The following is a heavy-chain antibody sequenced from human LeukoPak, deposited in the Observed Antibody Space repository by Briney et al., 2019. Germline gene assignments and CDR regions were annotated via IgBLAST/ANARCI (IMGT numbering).Heavy chain of an antibody. CDR2: LYYSGST. D-gene: IGHD3-10*01. Sequence: SETLSLTCTVSGGSISSSSYYWGWIRQPPGKGLEWIGSLYYSGSTSYNPSLKSRVTISVDTSKNQFSLKLSSVTAADTAVYFCAPYGPGRITDYWGQGTLVTVSS. CDR1: GGSISSSSYY. J-gene: IGHJ4*02. CDR3: APYGPGRITDY. V-gene: IGHV4-39*07.